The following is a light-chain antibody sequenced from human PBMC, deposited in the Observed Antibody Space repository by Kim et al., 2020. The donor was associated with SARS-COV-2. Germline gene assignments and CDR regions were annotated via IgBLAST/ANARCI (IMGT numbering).Light chain of an antibody. CDR2: GKN. CDR3: NSRDSNENVF. V-gene: IGLV3-19*01. J-gene: IGLJ2*01. CDR1: SLRSYY. Sequence: ALGKTVRITCQGDSLRSYYATGYQQKPGQAPILVIYGKNNRPSGIPDRFSGSSSGNTASLTITGTQAGDEADYYCNSRDSNENVFFGGGTQLTVL.